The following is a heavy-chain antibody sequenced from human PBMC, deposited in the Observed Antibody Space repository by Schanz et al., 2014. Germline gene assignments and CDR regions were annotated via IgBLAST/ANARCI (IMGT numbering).Heavy chain of an antibody. V-gene: IGHV1-69*04. CDR2: IIPILGIA. J-gene: IGHJ4*02. CDR3: QMNSLRTDDTAMYYCARDPNTSAWLPYFDT. D-gene: IGHD6-19*01. CDR1: GYTFTSYG. Sequence: QVQLVQSGAEVKKPGASVKVSCKASGYTFTSYGISWVRQAPGQGLEWMGRIIPILGIANYAQKFQGRVAITADRSTSTAYMELSSLRSEDTDTVYLQMNSLRTDDTAMYYCARDPNTSAWLPYFDTWGQGTLVTVSS.